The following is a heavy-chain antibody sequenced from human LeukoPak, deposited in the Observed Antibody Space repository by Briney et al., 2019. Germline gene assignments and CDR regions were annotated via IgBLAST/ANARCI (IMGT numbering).Heavy chain of an antibody. Sequence: GGSLRLSCAASGFTVSSNYMSWVRQAPGKGLEWVANIKQDGGEKYYVDSVEGRFTISRDNSKNTLYLQMNSLRAEDTAVYYCALLNYYDSSGYYPDYWGQGTLVTVSS. J-gene: IGHJ4*02. CDR2: IKQDGGEK. V-gene: IGHV3-7*01. D-gene: IGHD3-22*01. CDR3: ALLNYYDSSGYYPDY. CDR1: GFTVSSNY.